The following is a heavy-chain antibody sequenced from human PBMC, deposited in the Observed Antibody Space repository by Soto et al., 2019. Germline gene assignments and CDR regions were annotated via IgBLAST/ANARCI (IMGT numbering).Heavy chain of an antibody. CDR1: GFTFNTFP. CDR3: ARDTARAMVRIYYGMDV. D-gene: IGHD3-10*01. CDR2: ISSNSDAM. V-gene: IGHV3-48*01. J-gene: IGHJ6*02. Sequence: PGGSLRLSCAASGFTFNTFPMNWVRLAPGKGLEWLSHISSNSDAMYYADSVKGRFTISRDNSKNTLYLQMNSLRAEDTAVYYCARDTARAMVRIYYGMDVWGQGTTVTVSS.